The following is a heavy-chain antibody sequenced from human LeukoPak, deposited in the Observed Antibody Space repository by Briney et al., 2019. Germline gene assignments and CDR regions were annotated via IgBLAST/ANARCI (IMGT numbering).Heavy chain of an antibody. J-gene: IGHJ6*01. CDR2: INPNTGVI. CDR3: ASARTTVTTGHYGMDG. D-gene: IGHD4-17*01. V-gene: IGHV1-2*02. Sequence: AAVKVSCKASVYTFTGYYMHRVRQAPGPGLEWMGWINPNTGVINNTQTFQGRVTLTRDTSIITAYMELTRLRSDGTAVYYFASARTTVTTGHYGMDGWGQGRTVTVYS. CDR1: VYTFTGYY.